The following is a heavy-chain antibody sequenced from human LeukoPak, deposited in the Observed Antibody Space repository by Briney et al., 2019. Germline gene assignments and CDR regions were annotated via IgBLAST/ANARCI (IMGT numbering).Heavy chain of an antibody. Sequence: ASVKVSCKASGYTFTGYYMHWVRQAPGQGLEWMGRINPNSGGTNYAQKFQGRVTMTRDTSISTAYMELSRLRSDDTAVYYCARDRYYDSSGYYEYYYYHYMDVWGKGTTVTVSS. CDR1: GYTFTGYY. CDR2: INPNSGGT. D-gene: IGHD3-22*01. J-gene: IGHJ6*03. V-gene: IGHV1-2*06. CDR3: ARDRYYDSSGYYEYYYYHYMDV.